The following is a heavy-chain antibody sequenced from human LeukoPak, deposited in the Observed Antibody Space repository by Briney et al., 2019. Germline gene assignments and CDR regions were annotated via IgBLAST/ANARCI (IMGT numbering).Heavy chain of an antibody. D-gene: IGHD6-13*01. Sequence: PGGSLRLSCAASGFTFDDYAMHWVRHAPGKGLEWVSGISWNSGSIGYADSVKGRFTISRDNAKNSLYLQMNSLRAEDTALYYCAKEGYSSSWRTYYGMDVWGQGTTVTVSS. CDR1: GFTFDDYA. J-gene: IGHJ6*02. V-gene: IGHV3-9*01. CDR3: AKEGYSSSWRTYYGMDV. CDR2: ISWNSGSI.